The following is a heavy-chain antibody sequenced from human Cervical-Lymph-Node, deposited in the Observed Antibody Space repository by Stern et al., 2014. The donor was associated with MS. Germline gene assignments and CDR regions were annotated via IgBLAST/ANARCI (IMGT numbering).Heavy chain of an antibody. CDR2: IFPVFGTP. D-gene: IGHD6-13*01. J-gene: IGHJ5*02. Sequence: VQLVESGAEVTKPGSSVKVSCQASGGTFSKFPSSCVRQAPGQGLEWMGGIFPVFGTPTYAQEFRGRVTITADVSTSTVYMELSSLRSDDTAVYYCALSSETSDRWYSLGYDLWGQGTLVTVSS. V-gene: IGHV1-69*01. CDR3: ALSSETSDRWYSLGYDL. CDR1: GGTFSKFP.